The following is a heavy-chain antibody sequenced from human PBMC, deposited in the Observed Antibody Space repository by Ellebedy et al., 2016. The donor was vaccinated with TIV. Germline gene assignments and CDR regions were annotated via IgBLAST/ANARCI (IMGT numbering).Heavy chain of an antibody. Sequence: GGSLRLSCAASGFTFSSFAMHWVRQAPGKGLEWLSVISGGGGSTYTADSVKGRFTITRDNSKNTVFLHMNRLRAEDTAVYYCAKGSSSGFNYDRVGFQYWGQGTLVTVSS. CDR3: AKGSSSGFNYDRVGFQY. CDR2: ISGGGGST. CDR1: GFTFSSFA. J-gene: IGHJ4*02. D-gene: IGHD3-22*01. V-gene: IGHV3-23*01.